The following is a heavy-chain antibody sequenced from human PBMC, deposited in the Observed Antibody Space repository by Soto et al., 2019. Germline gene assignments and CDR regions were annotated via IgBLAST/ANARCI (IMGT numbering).Heavy chain of an antibody. Sequence: QVQLVESGGGLVRPGGSLRLSCAVSGFTFSHYYMTWIRQAPGKGLEWVSSISSSSTYTHYADSVKGRFTIFRDNADNSLYLQMNFLRAEDTAVYYCERENYGSSDYWGQGSLVTVSS. CDR3: ERENYGSSDY. J-gene: IGHJ4*02. CDR2: ISSSSTYT. V-gene: IGHV3-11*05. CDR1: GFTFSHYY. D-gene: IGHD3-10*01.